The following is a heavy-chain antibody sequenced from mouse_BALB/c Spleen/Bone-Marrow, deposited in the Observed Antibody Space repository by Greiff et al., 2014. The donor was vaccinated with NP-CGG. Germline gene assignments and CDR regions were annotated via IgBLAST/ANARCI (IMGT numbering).Heavy chain of an antibody. CDR2: INPNNDGT. CDR1: GYTFTSYY. J-gene: IGHJ4*01. D-gene: IGHD1-1*02. V-gene: IGHV1S81*02. Sequence: VQLQESGAELVKPGASVKLSCKASGYTFTSYYMYWVKQRPGQGLEWIGEINPNNDGTNFNEKFKSKATLTVDKSSSTAYMQLSSPTSEDSAVYYCARAAYGPYAMDYWGQGTSVTVSS. CDR3: ARAAYGPYAMDY.